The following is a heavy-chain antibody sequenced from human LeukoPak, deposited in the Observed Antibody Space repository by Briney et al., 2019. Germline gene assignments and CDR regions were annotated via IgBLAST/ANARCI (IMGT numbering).Heavy chain of an antibody. CDR1: GGSISSSSYY. CDR3: ARSRDTYYDILTGYYLFDY. J-gene: IGHJ4*02. D-gene: IGHD3-9*01. Sequence: SETLSLTCTVSGGSISSSSYYWGWIRQPPGKGLEWIGSIYYSGSTYYNPSLKSRVTISVDTSKNQFSLKLSSVTAADTAVYYCARSRDTYYDILTGYYLFDYWGQGTLVTVSS. CDR2: IYYSGST. V-gene: IGHV4-39*01.